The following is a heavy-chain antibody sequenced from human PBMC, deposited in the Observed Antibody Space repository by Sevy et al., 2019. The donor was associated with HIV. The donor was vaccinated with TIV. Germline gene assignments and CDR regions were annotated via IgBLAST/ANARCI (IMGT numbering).Heavy chain of an antibody. CDR2: ISKDGRTK. CDR3: AKDRCTGDVCENYYYALDI. D-gene: IGHD2-8*02. Sequence: GGSLRLSCAASGFTFNSYAMHWVRQAPGEGLEWVAVISKDGRTKYYAESVKGRFTISRDNSKNTLNLQMNSLRAEDTAVFYCAKDRCTGDVCENYYYALDIWGQGTTVTVSS. V-gene: IGHV3-30*18. J-gene: IGHJ6*02. CDR1: GFTFNSYA.